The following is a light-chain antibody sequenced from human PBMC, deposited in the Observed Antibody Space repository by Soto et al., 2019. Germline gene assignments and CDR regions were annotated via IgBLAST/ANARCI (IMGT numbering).Light chain of an antibody. Sequence: QSALTQPASVSGSPGHSITISCTGTSNDVGGYNLVSWFQQHPGKAPKLMISEVNKRPSGVSNRFSGSKSANTASLTISGLQAEDEADYYCCSHVGGSSPQWVFGGGTKLTVL. CDR2: EVN. J-gene: IGLJ3*02. CDR1: SNDVGGYNL. V-gene: IGLV2-23*02. CDR3: CSHVGGSSPQWV.